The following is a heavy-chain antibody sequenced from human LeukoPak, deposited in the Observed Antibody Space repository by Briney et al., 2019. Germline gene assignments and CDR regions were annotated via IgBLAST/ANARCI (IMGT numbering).Heavy chain of an antibody. CDR1: GGSISSYY. D-gene: IGHD3-9*01. Sequence: SETLSLTCTVSGGSISSYYWSWIRQPPGKGLEWIGYIYYSGSTNYNPSLKSRVTISVDTSKNQFSLKLSSVTAADTAVYYCAREDHDILTGYPNWFDPWGQGTLVTVSS. J-gene: IGHJ5*02. CDR2: IYYSGST. CDR3: AREDHDILTGYPNWFDP. V-gene: IGHV4-59*01.